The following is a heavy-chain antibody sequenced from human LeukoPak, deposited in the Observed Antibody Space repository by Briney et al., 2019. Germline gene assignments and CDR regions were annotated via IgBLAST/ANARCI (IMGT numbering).Heavy chain of an antibody. J-gene: IGHJ4*02. CDR2: IYTSGST. CDR1: GGSISSGSYY. CDR3: AREVMGYDSSGYLPLCDY. Sequence: SETLSLTCTVSGGSISSGSYYWSWIRQPAGKGLEWIGRIYTSGSTNYNPSLKSRVTISVDTSKNQFSLKLSSVTAADTAVYYCAREVMGYDSSGYLPLCDYWGQGTLVTVSS. V-gene: IGHV4-61*02. D-gene: IGHD3-22*01.